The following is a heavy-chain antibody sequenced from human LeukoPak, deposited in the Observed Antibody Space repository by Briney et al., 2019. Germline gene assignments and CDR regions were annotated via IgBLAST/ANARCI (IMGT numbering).Heavy chain of an antibody. CDR2: IYYSGST. J-gene: IGHJ6*03. D-gene: IGHD6-13*01. CDR1: GGSISSSSYY. CDR3: ARGGASSSWYDSYYYYYYMDV. V-gene: IGHV4-39*07. Sequence: SETLSLTCTVSGGSISSSSYYWGWIRQPPGKGLEWIGSIYYSGSTYYNPSLKSRVTISVDTSKNQFSLKLSSVTAADTAVYYCARGGASSSWYDSYYYYYYMDVWGKGTTVTISS.